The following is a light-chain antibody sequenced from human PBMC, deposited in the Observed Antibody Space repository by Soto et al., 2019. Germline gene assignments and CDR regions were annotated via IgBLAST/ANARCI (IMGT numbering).Light chain of an antibody. J-gene: IGKJ4*01. Sequence: DIQLTQSPSFLSASVGDRVTITCRASQGINDYLAWYQQKPGKAPKLLIYAASTLQSEVPSRFSGSASGTEFTLTISSLQPEDFATYYCQQVNTYPLTFGGGTKVEVK. CDR2: AAS. CDR3: QQVNTYPLT. V-gene: IGKV1-9*01. CDR1: QGINDY.